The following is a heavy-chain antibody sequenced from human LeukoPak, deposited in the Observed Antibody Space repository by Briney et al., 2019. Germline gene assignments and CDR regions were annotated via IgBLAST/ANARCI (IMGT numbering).Heavy chain of an antibody. CDR2: INQSGST. D-gene: IGHD7-27*01. CDR3: ARREFPLLGPYFFDY. CDR1: GGSFSGYY. V-gene: IGHV4-34*01. J-gene: IGHJ4*02. Sequence: SETLSLTCAVSGGSFSGYYWTWVRQPPGKGLEWIGEINQSGSTNYKPSLKSRVTISVDTSKNKFSLMLSSVTAADTAVYYCARREFPLLGPYFFDYWGQGTLVTVSS.